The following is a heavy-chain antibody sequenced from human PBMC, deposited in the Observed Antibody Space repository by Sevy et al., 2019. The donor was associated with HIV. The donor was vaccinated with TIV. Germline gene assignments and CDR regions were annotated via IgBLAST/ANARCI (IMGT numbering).Heavy chain of an antibody. J-gene: IGHJ4*02. CDR1: GGSISSGDYY. CDR3: ARVMVRGVIDY. V-gene: IGHV4-30-4*01. D-gene: IGHD3-10*01. CDR2: IYYSWST. Sequence: SETLSLTCTVSGGSISSGDYYWSWIRQPPGKGLEWIGYIYYSWSTYYNPSLKSRVTISVDTSKNQFSLKLSSVTAADTAVYYCARVMVRGVIDYWGQGTLVTVSS.